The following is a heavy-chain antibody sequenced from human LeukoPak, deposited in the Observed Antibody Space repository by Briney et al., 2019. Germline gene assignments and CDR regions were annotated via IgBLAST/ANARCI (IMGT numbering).Heavy chain of an antibody. D-gene: IGHD6-19*01. V-gene: IGHV1-2*02. CDR3: ARVGGPGYSSGWYGY. CDR2: VNPNSGGT. Sequence: ATVKVSCKASGYTFTGYYMHWVRPAPGQGRWWMGWVNPNSGGTNHAQKFQGRVAMTRDTSISTAYLELSRLRSDDTAVYYCARVGGPGYSSGWYGYWGQGTLVTVSS. CDR1: GYTFTGYY. J-gene: IGHJ4*02.